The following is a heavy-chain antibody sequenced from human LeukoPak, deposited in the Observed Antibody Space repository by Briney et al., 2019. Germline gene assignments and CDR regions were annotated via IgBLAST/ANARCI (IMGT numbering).Heavy chain of an antibody. J-gene: IGHJ4*02. CDR3: AKDSSVYSGSYYDY. V-gene: IGHV3-33*06. Sequence: GGSLRLSCAASGFTFSSHGMHWVRQSPGKGLEWVAVIWYDGSNKHYADSEKGRFTISRDNSKNTLYLQMNSLRAEDTAIYYCAKDSSVYSGSYYDYWGQGTLVTVSS. D-gene: IGHD1-26*01. CDR2: IWYDGSNK. CDR1: GFTFSSHG.